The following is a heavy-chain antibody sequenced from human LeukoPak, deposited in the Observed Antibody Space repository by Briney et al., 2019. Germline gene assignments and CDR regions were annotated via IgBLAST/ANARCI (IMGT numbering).Heavy chain of an antibody. CDR3: AREEYSGSYYDY. CDR2: IYYNGST. D-gene: IGHD1-26*01. Sequence: PSETLSLTCTVSGGSISSYCWSWIRQPPGKGLEWIGYIYYNGSTNYNPSLKSRVTIPVDTSKNQFSLKVNSVSAADTAVYYCAREEYSGSYYDYWGQGTLVTVSS. CDR1: GGSISSYC. V-gene: IGHV4-59*01. J-gene: IGHJ4*02.